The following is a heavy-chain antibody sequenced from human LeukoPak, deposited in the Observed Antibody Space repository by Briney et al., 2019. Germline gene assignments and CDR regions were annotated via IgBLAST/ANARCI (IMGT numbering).Heavy chain of an antibody. Sequence: PSETLSLTCTVSGGSISSYYWSWIRQPPGKGLGWIGYIYYSGSTNYNPSLKSRVTISVDTSKNQFSLKLSSVTAADTAVYYCARALNWFDPWGQGTLVTVSS. CDR2: IYYSGST. V-gene: IGHV4-59*01. CDR1: GGSISSYY. J-gene: IGHJ5*02. CDR3: ARALNWFDP.